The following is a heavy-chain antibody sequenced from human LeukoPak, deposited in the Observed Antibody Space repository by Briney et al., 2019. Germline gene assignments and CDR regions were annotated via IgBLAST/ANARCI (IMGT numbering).Heavy chain of an antibody. CDR1: GFTFSNAW. CDR2: IKSKTDGGTT. V-gene: IGHV3-15*01. D-gene: IGHD3-22*01. CDR3: TTDYLGIVVVIATAVDY. J-gene: IGHJ4*02. Sequence: GGSLRLSCAASGFTFSNAWMSWVRQAPGKGLEWAGRIKSKTDGGTTDYAAPVKGRFTISRDDSKNTLYLQMNSLKTEDTAVYYCTTDYLGIVVVIATAVDYWGQGTLVTVSS.